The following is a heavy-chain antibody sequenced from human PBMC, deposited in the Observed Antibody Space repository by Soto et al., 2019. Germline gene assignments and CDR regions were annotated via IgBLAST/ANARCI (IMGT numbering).Heavy chain of an antibody. CDR3: AKTGFDY. J-gene: IGHJ4*02. Sequence: GGSLRLSCAASGFTFSSYGMHWVRQAPGKGLEWVAVISYDGSNKYYADSVKGRFTISRDNSKNTLYLQMNSLRAEDTAVYYCAKTGFDYWGQGTLVTVSS. V-gene: IGHV3-30*18. CDR1: GFTFSSYG. D-gene: IGHD1-1*01. CDR2: ISYDGSNK.